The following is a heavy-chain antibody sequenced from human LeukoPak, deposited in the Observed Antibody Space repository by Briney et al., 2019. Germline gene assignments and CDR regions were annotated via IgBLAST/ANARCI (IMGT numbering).Heavy chain of an antibody. CDR2: ISISSSTI. CDR1: GFTFSTYS. CDR3: ARDRWAAAGYYFDY. D-gene: IGHD6-13*01. Sequence: GGSLRLSCAASGFTFSTYSMNWVPQAPGKGLEGGSYISISSSTIYYADPVKGRFTISRDNAKNSLYLQMNSLRAEDTAVYYCARDRWAAAGYYFDYWGQGTLVTVSS. V-gene: IGHV3-48*04. J-gene: IGHJ4*02.